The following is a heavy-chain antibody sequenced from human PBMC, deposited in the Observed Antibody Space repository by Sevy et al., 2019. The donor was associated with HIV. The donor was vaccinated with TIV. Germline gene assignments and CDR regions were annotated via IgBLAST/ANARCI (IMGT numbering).Heavy chain of an antibody. CDR2: IIPIFGTA. V-gene: IGHV1-69*13. D-gene: IGHD4-4*01. Sequence: ASVKVSCKASGGTFSSYAISWVRQAPGQGLEWMGGIIPIFGTANYAQKFQGRVTITEDESTSTAYMELSSLRSEDTAVYYCARDGHTVTTRDDAFDIWGQGTMVTVSS. CDR1: GGTFSSYA. CDR3: ARDGHTVTTRDDAFDI. J-gene: IGHJ3*02.